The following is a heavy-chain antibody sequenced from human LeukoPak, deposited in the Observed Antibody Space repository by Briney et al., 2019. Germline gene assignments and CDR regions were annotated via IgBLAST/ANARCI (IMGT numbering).Heavy chain of an antibody. J-gene: IGHJ5*02. Sequence: ASVKVSCKVSGYTLTELSMHWVRQAPGKGLEWMGGFDPEDGETIYAQKFQGRVTMTEDTSTDTAYMELSSLRSEDTAVYYCATQPSRYYDFWSGYYTGWFDPWGQGTLVTVSS. CDR3: ATQPSRYYDFWSGYYTGWFDP. CDR1: GYTLTELS. V-gene: IGHV1-24*01. D-gene: IGHD3-3*01. CDR2: FDPEDGET.